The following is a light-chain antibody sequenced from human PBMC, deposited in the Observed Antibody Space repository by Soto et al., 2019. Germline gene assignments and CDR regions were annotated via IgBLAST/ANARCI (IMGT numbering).Light chain of an antibody. Sequence: QSALTQPRSVSGSPGQSVTISCTGTNSYIGNYNYVSWYQQHPGKAPKVMIYDVSKRPSGVPDRFSGSKSGNTASLTISGLQDEDEADYYCQSYDSSLSGSKVFGTGTKLTVL. CDR1: NSYIGNYNY. CDR2: DVS. V-gene: IGLV2-11*01. CDR3: QSYDSSLSGSKV. J-gene: IGLJ1*01.